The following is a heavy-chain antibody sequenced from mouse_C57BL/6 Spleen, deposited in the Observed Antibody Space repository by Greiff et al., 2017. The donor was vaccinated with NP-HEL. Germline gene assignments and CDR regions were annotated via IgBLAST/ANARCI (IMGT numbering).Heavy chain of an antibody. J-gene: IGHJ3*01. CDR1: GYTFTSYW. CDR2: IHTSASDT. CDR3: AMEVYGSGDSY. Sequence: QVQLQQPGAELVKPGASVKVSCKASGYTFTSYWMHWVKQRPGQGLEWIGRIHTSASDTNYNQKFQGQATLTVDKSSSTAYMQLSSLTSEYSAVYYCAMEVYGSGDSYWGQGTLVTVAA. V-gene: IGHV1-74*01. D-gene: IGHD1-1*01.